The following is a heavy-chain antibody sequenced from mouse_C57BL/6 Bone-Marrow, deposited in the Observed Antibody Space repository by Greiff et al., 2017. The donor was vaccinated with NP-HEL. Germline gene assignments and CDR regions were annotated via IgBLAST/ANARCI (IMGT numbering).Heavy chain of an antibody. J-gene: IGHJ4*01. Sequence: VQLQQPGAELVKPGASVKMSCKASGYTFTSYWITWVKQRPGQGLEWIGDIYPGSGSTNYNEKFKSKATLTVDTSSSTAYMQLSSLTSEDSAVYYCGRGGLRRGYYAMDYWGQGTSVTVSS. D-gene: IGHD2-4*01. CDR3: GRGGLRRGYYAMDY. CDR2: IYPGSGST. CDR1: GYTFTSYW. V-gene: IGHV1-55*01.